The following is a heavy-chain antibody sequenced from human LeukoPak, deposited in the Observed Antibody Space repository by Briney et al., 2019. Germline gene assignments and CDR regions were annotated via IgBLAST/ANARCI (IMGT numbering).Heavy chain of an antibody. Sequence: GGSLRLSCAASGFTFSNYNINWVRQAPGKGLEWISYISSSSSTIYYADSVRGRFTISRDNAKNSLYLQMNSLRDEDTAVYYCARDKTYYFDYWGQGNLVTVSS. CDR1: GFTFSNYN. V-gene: IGHV3-48*02. CDR2: ISSSSSTI. CDR3: ARDKTYYFDY. J-gene: IGHJ4*02.